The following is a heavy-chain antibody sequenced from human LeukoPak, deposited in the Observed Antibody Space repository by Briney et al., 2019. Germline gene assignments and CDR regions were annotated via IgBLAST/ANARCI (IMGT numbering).Heavy chain of an antibody. V-gene: IGHV3-23*01. CDR2: ISGSGGET. CDR1: GFTFSNHG. Sequence: GGSLRLSCAASGFTFSNHGMSWVRQAPGKGLEWVSAISGSGGETYYAESVKGRFTISRDNSKNTLYMQMNSLRAEDTALYYCAKENPHNDYWGQGTLVTVSS. CDR3: AKENPHNDY. J-gene: IGHJ4*02.